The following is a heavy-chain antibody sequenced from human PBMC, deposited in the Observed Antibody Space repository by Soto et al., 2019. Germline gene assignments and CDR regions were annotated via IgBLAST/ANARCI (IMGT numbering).Heavy chain of an antibody. CDR2: IGDSGGAI. J-gene: IGHJ4*02. CDR3: AREGASGSHLLGGIDY. D-gene: IGHD3-10*01. CDR1: GFTLGDYY. V-gene: IGHV3-11*01. Sequence: QVLLEESGGGLVKPGGSLRLSCARSGFTLGDYYRIWIRKSPGGGLYWVAYIGDSGGAIYYGDSVKGRFTISRDNAKNSLYLEMNSLRVEDTAVYYCAREGASGSHLLGGIDYWGQGILVTVSS.